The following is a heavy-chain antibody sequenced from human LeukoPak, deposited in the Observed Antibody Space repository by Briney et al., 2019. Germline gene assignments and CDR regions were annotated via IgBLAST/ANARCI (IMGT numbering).Heavy chain of an antibody. CDR2: IYHSGST. CDR1: GYSISSGYY. J-gene: IGHJ4*02. V-gene: IGHV4-38-2*02. Sequence: PSETLSLTCTVSGYSISSGYYWGWIRQPPGKGLEWIGSIYHSGSTYYNPSLKSRVTISVDTSKHQFSLKLSSVTAADTAVYYCARDPLYCSSTSCYLPFDYWGQGTLVTVSS. CDR3: ARDPLYCSSTSCYLPFDY. D-gene: IGHD2-2*01.